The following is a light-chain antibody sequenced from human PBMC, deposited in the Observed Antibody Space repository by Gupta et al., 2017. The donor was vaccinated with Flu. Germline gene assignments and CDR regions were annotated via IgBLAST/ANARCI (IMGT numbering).Light chain of an antibody. J-gene: IGLJ1*01. V-gene: IGLV1-40*01. CDR3: QSFDTSLSGSRV. Sequence: QSVLTQPPSVSGAPGQRVTISCTGSSSNIGAAYDVHWYQHLPGPAPNLLIYAYINRPSGGPDRCSGSKSGTSAALAITGLQAEDEADYYCQSFDTSLSGSRVFGTGTKVTVL. CDR2: AYI. CDR1: SSNIGAAYD.